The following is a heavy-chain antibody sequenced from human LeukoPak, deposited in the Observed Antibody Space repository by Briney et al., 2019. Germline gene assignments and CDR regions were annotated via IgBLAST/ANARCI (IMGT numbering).Heavy chain of an antibody. CDR2: INSDGSST. V-gene: IGHV3-74*01. J-gene: IGHJ4*02. D-gene: IGHD3-10*01. CDR3: VKDGVRGPEIDY. Sequence: GGSLRLSCAASGFTFSSYWMHWVRQAPGKGLVWVSRINSDGSSTSHADSVKGRFTISRDNAKNTLYLQMSSLRAEDTAVYYCVKDGVRGPEIDYWGQGTLVTVSS. CDR1: GFTFSSYW.